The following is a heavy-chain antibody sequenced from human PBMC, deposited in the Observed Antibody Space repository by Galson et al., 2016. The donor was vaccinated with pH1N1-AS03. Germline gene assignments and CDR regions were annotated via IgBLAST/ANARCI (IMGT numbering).Heavy chain of an antibody. CDR2: VSARGTT. V-gene: IGHV4-39*07. Sequence: ETLSLTCSVSGASVSHYASYWGWIRQAPGKGLEWIATVSARGTTYHNPSLDSRLTISLDTSKNHFSLTLTSVTAADTAMYDCARDRRDCSGGSCSQDGWFDPWGQGTLVVVSS. CDR1: GASVSHYASY. J-gene: IGHJ5*02. D-gene: IGHD2-15*01. CDR3: ARDRRDCSGGSCSQDGWFDP.